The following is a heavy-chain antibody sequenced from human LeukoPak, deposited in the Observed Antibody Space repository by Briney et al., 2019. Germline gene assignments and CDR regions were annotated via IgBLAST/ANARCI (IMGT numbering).Heavy chain of an antibody. Sequence: PGGSLRLSCGASGFTFSGYSMNWVRQAPGKGLEWIGSIYYSGSTYYNPSLKSRVTISVDTSKNQFSLKLSSVTAADTAVYYCARVGGMGVLWFGELKARFDPWGQGTLVTVSS. J-gene: IGHJ5*02. CDR2: IYYSGST. CDR1: GFTFSGYS. D-gene: IGHD3-10*01. CDR3: ARVGGMGVLWFGELKARFDP. V-gene: IGHV4-38-2*01.